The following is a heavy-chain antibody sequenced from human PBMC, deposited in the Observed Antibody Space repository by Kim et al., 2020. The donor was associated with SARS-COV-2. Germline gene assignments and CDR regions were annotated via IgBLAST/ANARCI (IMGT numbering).Heavy chain of an antibody. CDR2: ISSSSSYI. Sequence: GGSLRLSCAASGFTFSSYSMNWVRQAPGKGLEWVSSISSSSSYIYYADSVKGRFTISRDNAKNSLYLQMNSLRAEDTAVYYCARVRQWLAHSDDYWGQGTLVTVSS. CDR1: GFTFSSYS. D-gene: IGHD6-19*01. V-gene: IGHV3-21*01. J-gene: IGHJ4*02. CDR3: ARVRQWLAHSDDY.